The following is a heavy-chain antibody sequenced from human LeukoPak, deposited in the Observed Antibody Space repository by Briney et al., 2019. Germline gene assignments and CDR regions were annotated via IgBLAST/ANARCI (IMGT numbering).Heavy chain of an antibody. CDR1: GYTFTSYG. J-gene: IGHJ4*02. D-gene: IGHD5-18*01. Sequence: GASVKVSCKASGYTFTSYGISWVRQAPGQGLEWMGWISAYKGNTNYAQKLQGRVTMTTDTSTSTAYMELRSLRSDDTAVYYCARGQLWLLSPHFDYWGQGTLVTVSS. CDR2: ISAYKGNT. V-gene: IGHV1-18*04. CDR3: ARGQLWLLSPHFDY.